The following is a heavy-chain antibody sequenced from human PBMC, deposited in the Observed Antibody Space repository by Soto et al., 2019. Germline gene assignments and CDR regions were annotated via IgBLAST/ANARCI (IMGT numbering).Heavy chain of an antibody. V-gene: IGHV1-18*01. CDR2: INPYSGYT. CDR1: GYSFSRYG. J-gene: IGHJ5*02. D-gene: IGHD3-10*01. Sequence: QIQLVQSGAALKKPGASVKVSCKASGYSFSRYGISWVRLAPGQGLEWMGWINPYSGYTIYEQNLQDRITMTADTSTTTAYMELRSLRSDDTAMYYCARARADPPGRGNNWFDLWGQGTLVTVSS. CDR3: ARARADPPGRGNNWFDL.